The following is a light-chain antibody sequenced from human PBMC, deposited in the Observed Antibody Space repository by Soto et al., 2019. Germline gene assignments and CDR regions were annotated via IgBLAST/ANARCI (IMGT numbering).Light chain of an antibody. Sequence: EIVLTQSPATLSLSPGERATLSCRASQSVTTYLAWFQQKPGQAPRLLIYDASNRATGIPARFSGSGSGTDFTLTICSLQPEDFATYYCPQSFITPRTFGQGTMVDTK. CDR1: QSVTTY. V-gene: IGKV3-11*01. J-gene: IGKJ1*01. CDR3: PQSFITPRT. CDR2: DAS.